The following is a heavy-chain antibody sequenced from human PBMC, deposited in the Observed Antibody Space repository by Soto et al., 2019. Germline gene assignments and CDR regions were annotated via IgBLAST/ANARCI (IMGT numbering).Heavy chain of an antibody. CDR3: AKDLKVSGGFHGSLNYYYGMDV. D-gene: IGHD3-10*01. J-gene: IGHJ6*02. CDR1: AFTFSSYS. Sequence: PGGSLRLSCTASAFTFSSYSMSWVRQVPGGGLEWVSTISGGGDSTYYTDSVKGRFTISRDNSQSTLFLQMDSLRPEDAAVYYCAKDLKVSGGFHGSLNYYYGMDVWGQGTTVTVSS. CDR2: ISGGGDST. V-gene: IGHV3-23*01.